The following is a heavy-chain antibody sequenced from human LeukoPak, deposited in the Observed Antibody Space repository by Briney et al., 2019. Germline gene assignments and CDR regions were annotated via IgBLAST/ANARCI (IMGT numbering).Heavy chain of an antibody. D-gene: IGHD3/OR15-3a*01. CDR2: IYTSGST. V-gene: IGHV4-4*07. CDR1: GGSISSYY. Sequence: PSETLSLTCTVSGGSISSYYWSWIRQPAGKGLEWIGRIYTSGSTNYNPSLKSRVTMSVDTSKNQFSLKLSSMTAADTAVYYCASNPVFGPYFDYWGQGTLVTVSS. CDR3: ASNPVFGPYFDY. J-gene: IGHJ4*02.